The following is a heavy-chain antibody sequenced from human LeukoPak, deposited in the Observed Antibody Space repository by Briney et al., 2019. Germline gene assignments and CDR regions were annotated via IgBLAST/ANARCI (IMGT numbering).Heavy chain of an antibody. CDR1: GGSVSRNNW. J-gene: IGHJ3*01. Sequence: SETLSLTCAVSGGSVSRNNWWSWVRQSPGKGLEWIGEMYHSGSTNYNPSLKSRVTMSVDKSKNQFSLKLSSVTAADTAVYYCARYRTPNWNYDDTIHDAFDLWGQGTMVTVSS. D-gene: IGHD1-7*01. CDR3: ARYRTPNWNYDDTIHDAFDL. CDR2: MYHSGST. V-gene: IGHV4-4*02.